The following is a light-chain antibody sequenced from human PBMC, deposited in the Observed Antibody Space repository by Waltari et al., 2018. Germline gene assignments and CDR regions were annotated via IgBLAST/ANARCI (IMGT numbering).Light chain of an antibody. V-gene: IGLV3-1*01. CDR3: QAWHSNTGV. J-gene: IGLJ1*01. CDR1: KLGDQY. Sequence: SYELTQPPSVSVSPGQTAIITCSGHKLGDQYASWYRQKPGQSPVLVIYQDSERPSGIPERFSGSNSGNTATLTISGTQAMDEADYYCQAWHSNTGVFGTGTKVTVL. CDR2: QDS.